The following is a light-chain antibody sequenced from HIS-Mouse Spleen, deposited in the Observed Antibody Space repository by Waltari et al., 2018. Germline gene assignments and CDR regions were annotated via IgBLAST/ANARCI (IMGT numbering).Light chain of an antibody. Sequence: QSALTQPRAVSGYPGQPVTISCSGTSSDVGGDNYFPWYQQHPVKAPKLMIYDVSKRPSGVPDRFSGSKSGNTASLTISGLQAEDEADYYCCSYAGSYTWVFGGGTKLTVL. CDR2: DVS. CDR3: CSYAGSYTWV. CDR1: SSDVGGDNY. J-gene: IGLJ3*02. V-gene: IGLV2-11*01.